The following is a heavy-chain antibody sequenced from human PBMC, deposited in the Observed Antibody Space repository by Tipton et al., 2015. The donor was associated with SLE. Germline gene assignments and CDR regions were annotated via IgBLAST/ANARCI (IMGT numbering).Heavy chain of an antibody. CDR3: ARSLIAVAGTGVYYYGMDV. CDR2: INPSGGST. CDR1: GYTFTSYY. D-gene: IGHD6-19*01. V-gene: IGHV1-46*01. J-gene: IGHJ6*02. Sequence: QSGAEVKKPGASVKVSCKASGYTFTSYYMHWVRQAPGQGLEWMGIINPSGGSTSYAQKFQGRVTMTRDTSTSTVYMELGSLRSEDTAVYYCARSLIAVAGTGVYYYGMDVWGQGTTVTVSS.